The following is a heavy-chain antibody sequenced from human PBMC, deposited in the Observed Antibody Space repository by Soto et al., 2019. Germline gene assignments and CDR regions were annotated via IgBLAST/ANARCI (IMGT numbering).Heavy chain of an antibody. CDR3: AKHAEGYYYGMDG. CDR1: GFTFSSYA. J-gene: IGHJ6*02. V-gene: IGHV3-23*01. CDR2: ISGSGGST. Sequence: EVQLLESGGGLVQPGGSLRLSCAASGFTFSSYAMSWFRQAPGKGLEWVSAISGSGGSTYYADSVKGRFTISRDNSKNTLYLHMNSLRAEDTAVYYCAKHAEGYYYGMDGWGQGTTVTVTS.